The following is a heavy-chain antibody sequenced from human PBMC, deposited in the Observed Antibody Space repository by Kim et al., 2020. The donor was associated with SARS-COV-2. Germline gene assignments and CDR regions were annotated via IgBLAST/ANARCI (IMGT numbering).Heavy chain of an antibody. CDR1: GYTFTSYA. CDR3: ARGGGRTNGVPFRFDP. Sequence: ASVKVSCKASGYTFTSYAMHWVRQAPGQRLEWMGWINAGNGNTKYSQKFQGRVTITRDTSASTAYMELSSLRSEDTAVYYCARGGGRTNGVPFRFDPWGQGTLVTVSS. J-gene: IGHJ5*02. CDR2: INAGNGNT. D-gene: IGHD2-8*01. V-gene: IGHV1-3*01.